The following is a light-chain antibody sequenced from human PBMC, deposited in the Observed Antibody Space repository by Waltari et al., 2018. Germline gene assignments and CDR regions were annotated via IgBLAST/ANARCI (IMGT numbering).Light chain of an antibody. CDR2: DVT. CDR1: GSDVGDFNS. CDR3: CSYAGIWV. Sequence: QSALTQPRSVSGSPGQSVTISCAGTGSDVGDFNSVSWYQPHPGQAPKLVIFDVTKRPSGVPDRFSGSKSGTSASLTVSGLQAEDEADYYCCSYAGIWVFGGGTKLTVL. V-gene: IGLV2-11*01. J-gene: IGLJ3*02.